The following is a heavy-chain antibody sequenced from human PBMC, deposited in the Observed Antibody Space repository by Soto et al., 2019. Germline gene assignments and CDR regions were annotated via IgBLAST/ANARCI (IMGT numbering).Heavy chain of an antibody. J-gene: IGHJ4*02. Sequence: QVQLVQSGAEVKKPGASVKVSCKASGYSFTQYGITWVRQAPGQGLEWTGWINAYVGETKSAQKYEGRVTVTMDTSTNTAYLELRSLRSDDTAVYYCARRDVDTLDYWGQGTLVRVSA. CDR3: ARRDVDTLDY. CDR1: GYSFTQYG. CDR2: INAYVGET. V-gene: IGHV1-18*01.